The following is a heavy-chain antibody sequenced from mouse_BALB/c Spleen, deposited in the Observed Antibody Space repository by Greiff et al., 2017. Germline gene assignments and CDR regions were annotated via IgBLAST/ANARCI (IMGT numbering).Heavy chain of an antibody. J-gene: IGHJ4*01. CDR1: GYTFSSYW. Sequence: QVQLQQSGAELMKPGASVKISCKATGYTFSSYWIEWVKQRPGHGLEWIGEILPGSGSTNYNEKFKGKATFTADTSSNTAYMQLSSLTSEDSAVYYCARTDYGSSYYYAMDYWGQGTSVTVSS. V-gene: IGHV1-9*01. CDR2: ILPGSGST. CDR3: ARTDYGSSYYYAMDY. D-gene: IGHD1-1*01.